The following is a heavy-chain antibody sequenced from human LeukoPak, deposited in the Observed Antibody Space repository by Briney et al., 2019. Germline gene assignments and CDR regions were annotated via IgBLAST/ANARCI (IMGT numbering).Heavy chain of an antibody. CDR2: ISGSGGST. CDR1: DFTFTSYG. D-gene: IGHD4-17*01. CDR3: AKEKTTRSALGFDY. J-gene: IGHJ4*02. Sequence: PGGSLRLSCAASDFTFTSYGMSWVRQAPGKGLELVSAISGSGGSTYYADSVKGRFTISRDNSKNTLYLRMNSLRVEDTAVYYCAKEKTTRSALGFDYWGQGTLVTVSS. V-gene: IGHV3-23*01.